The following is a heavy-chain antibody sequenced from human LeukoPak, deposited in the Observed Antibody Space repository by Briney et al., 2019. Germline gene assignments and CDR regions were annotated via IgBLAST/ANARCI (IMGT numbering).Heavy chain of an antibody. V-gene: IGHV3-11*05. D-gene: IGHD3-9*01. CDR2: ISSNSSYT. J-gene: IGHJ4*02. Sequence: GWSLRLSCAASGFTFSDYSMTWIRQAPGKGLEYISHISSNSSYTNYADSVKGRFTISRDNANNSLSLQMKSLRAEDTAVYYCARADILPGYYAPDYWGQGTLVTVSS. CDR1: GFTFSDYS. CDR3: ARADILPGYYAPDY.